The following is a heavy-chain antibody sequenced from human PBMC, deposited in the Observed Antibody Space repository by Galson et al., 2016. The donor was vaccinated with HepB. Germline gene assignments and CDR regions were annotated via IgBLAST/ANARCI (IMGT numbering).Heavy chain of an antibody. Sequence: QSGAEVKKPGESLKISCTGSGYSFNDYWIGWVRQMPGIGLEWMGIIFPGDSETRYSPSFQGQVTISVDKSITTAYLQWISLKASDTAIYYCARPRGDGYNSDFEHWGQGTLVTVSS. D-gene: IGHD5-24*01. CDR2: IFPGDSET. J-gene: IGHJ4*02. CDR1: GYSFNDYW. CDR3: ARPRGDGYNSDFEH. V-gene: IGHV5-51*03.